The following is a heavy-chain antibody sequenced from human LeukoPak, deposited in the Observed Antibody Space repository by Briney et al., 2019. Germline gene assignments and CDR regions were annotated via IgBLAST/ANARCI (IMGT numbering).Heavy chain of an antibody. J-gene: IGHJ4*02. CDR3: ARDSGHYYDSSGYYYGY. Sequence: SVKVCCKASGGTFSSYAISWVRQAPGRGREWMGRIIPILGIANYAQKFQGGVTITEDRSTSTAYMARSSLRSEDTAVYYCARDSGHYYDSSGYYYGYWGQGTLVTVSS. CDR1: GGTFSSYA. D-gene: IGHD3-22*01. V-gene: IGHV1-69*04. CDR2: IIPILGIA.